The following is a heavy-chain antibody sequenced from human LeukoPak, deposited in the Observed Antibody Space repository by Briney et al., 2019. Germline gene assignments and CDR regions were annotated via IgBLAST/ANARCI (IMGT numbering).Heavy chain of an antibody. J-gene: IGHJ4*02. CDR3: VGAPYYYASGTFSPFDY. Sequence: GGSLRLSCAASGFTFSSYAMNWVRQAPGKGLDWVSGISGSGGSTYYADSVKGRVTISRDNSKNTLYLQMNTLRAEDTAMYFCVGAPYYYASGTFSPFDYWGQGTLVTVSS. CDR1: GFTFSSYA. CDR2: ISGSGGST. V-gene: IGHV3-23*01. D-gene: IGHD3-10*01.